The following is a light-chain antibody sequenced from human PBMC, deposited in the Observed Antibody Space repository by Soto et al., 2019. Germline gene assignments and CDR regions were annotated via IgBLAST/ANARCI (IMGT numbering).Light chain of an antibody. V-gene: IGLV2-23*01. Sequence: QSVLTQPASVSGSPGQSITISCTGTSSDVGSYDLVSWYQQYPGKAPKLMIYEGSKRPSGVTPRFSGSRSGNTASLTISRLLAEDEADYYCCSYTVSGILLFGGGTKLTVL. CDR1: SSDVGSYDL. CDR3: CSYTVSGILL. CDR2: EGS. J-gene: IGLJ2*01.